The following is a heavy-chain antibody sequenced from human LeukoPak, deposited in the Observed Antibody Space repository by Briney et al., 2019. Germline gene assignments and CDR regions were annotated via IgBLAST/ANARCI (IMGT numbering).Heavy chain of an antibody. CDR2: IYDSGST. CDR3: ARHYGP. CDR1: SESFSDSY. V-gene: IGHV4-34*01. J-gene: IGHJ5*02. D-gene: IGHD3-16*01. Sequence: SETLSLTCAVYSESFSDSYWNWIRQPPGKGLEWIGSIYDSGSTYYNPSLKSRVTISVDTSKNQFSLKLNSVTAADTAVYYCARHYGPWGQGTLVTVSS.